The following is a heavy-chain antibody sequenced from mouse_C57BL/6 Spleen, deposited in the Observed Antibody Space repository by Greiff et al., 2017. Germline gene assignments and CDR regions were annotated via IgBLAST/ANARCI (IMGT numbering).Heavy chain of an antibody. J-gene: IGHJ2*02. CDR2: ILPGSGST. Sequence: VQLLQSGAELLKPGASVKLSCTATGYTFTGYWIEWVKQRPGQGLEWIGEILPGSGSTNYNEKFKGKATFTADKSTNTAYMQLSSLTTEDSAIYYCARYHYYGNSYLDYWGQGTSLTVSS. CDR1: GYTFTGYW. CDR3: ARYHYYGNSYLDY. D-gene: IGHD1-1*01. V-gene: IGHV1-9*01.